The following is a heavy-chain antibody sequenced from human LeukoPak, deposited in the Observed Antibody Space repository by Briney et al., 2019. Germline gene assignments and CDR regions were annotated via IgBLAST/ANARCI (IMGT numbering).Heavy chain of an antibody. CDR3: AREGDGYNYFDY. CDR1: GYIFTGYY. J-gene: IGHJ4*02. D-gene: IGHD5-24*01. Sequence: ASVKVSCKASGYIFTGYYIHWARQAPGQGLEWMGWIKPNTADTKYAQNFRGRVTMTRDTSTSTAYMELSRLTSDDTAVYHCAREGDGYNYFDYWGQGTLVTVSS. V-gene: IGHV1-2*02. CDR2: IKPNTADT.